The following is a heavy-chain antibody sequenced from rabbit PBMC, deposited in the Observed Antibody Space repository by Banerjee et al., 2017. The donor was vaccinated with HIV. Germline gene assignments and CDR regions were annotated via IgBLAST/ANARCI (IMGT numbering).Heavy chain of an antibody. Sequence: QEQLVESGGGLVQPGGSLKLSCKASGFDFSSYGVSWVRQAPGKGLEWIGCIDLFFGSTYYATWVNGRFTISSHNAQNTLYLQLNSLTAADTATYFCVRVNSGLNLWGQGTLVTVS. CDR2: IDLFFGST. D-gene: IGHD4-1*01. V-gene: IGHV1S47*01. CDR3: VRVNSGLNL. J-gene: IGHJ4*01. CDR1: GFDFSSYG.